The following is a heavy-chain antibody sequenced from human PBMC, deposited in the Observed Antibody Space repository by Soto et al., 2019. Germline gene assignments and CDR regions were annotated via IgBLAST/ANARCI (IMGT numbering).Heavy chain of an antibody. Sequence: EVQLVESGGGLVQPGGSLTLSCAASGFSFGSHWIHWVRQAPGKGLDWVSRVHGDGRSASYADSVKGRFTVSTDSAKNTLDLQMNSLRVEYTAVYYCARDRIGYSDSTGCSIGPDGLDVWGQGTTVIVSS. J-gene: IGHJ6*02. D-gene: IGHD2-2*01. V-gene: IGHV3-74*01. CDR1: GFSFGSHW. CDR2: VHGDGRSA. CDR3: ARDRIGYSDSTGCSIGPDGLDV.